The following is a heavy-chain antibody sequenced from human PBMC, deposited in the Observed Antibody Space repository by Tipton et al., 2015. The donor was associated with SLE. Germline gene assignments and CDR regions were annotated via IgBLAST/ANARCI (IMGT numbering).Heavy chain of an antibody. CDR2: ISAYNGNT. J-gene: IGHJ6*02. CDR3: ARDLRVYYYDSSGTGGYYGMDV. D-gene: IGHD3-22*01. V-gene: IGHV1-18*01. Sequence: QVQLVQSGAEVKKPGASVKVSCKASGYTFTSYGISWVRQAPGQGLEWMGWISAYNGNTNYAQKLQGRVTMTTDTSTSTAYMELRSLRSDDTAVYYCARDLRVYYYDSSGTGGYYGMDVWGQGTTVTVSS. CDR1: GYTFTSYG.